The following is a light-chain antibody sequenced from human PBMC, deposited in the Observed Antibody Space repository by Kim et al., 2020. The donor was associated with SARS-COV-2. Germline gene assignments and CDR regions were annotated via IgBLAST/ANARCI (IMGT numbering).Light chain of an antibody. V-gene: IGLV1-44*01. Sequence: QSVLTQPPAASGTPGQTVTISCSGSNSNIGSKTVNWYQQLPGAAPKLLIYNNNQRPSGVPDRFSGSKSGTSASLAISGLHSEDEADYSCAAWDARLNGYVFGAGTKVTVL. CDR3: AAWDARLNGYV. CDR1: NSNIGSKT. CDR2: NNN. J-gene: IGLJ1*01.